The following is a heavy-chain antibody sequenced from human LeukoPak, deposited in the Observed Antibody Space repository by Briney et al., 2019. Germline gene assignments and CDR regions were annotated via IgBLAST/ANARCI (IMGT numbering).Heavy chain of an antibody. V-gene: IGHV3-23*01. D-gene: IGHD3-10*01. CDR3: APKTEGGVRSPFGY. Sequence: PGGSLRLSCAASGFTFSSYAMSWVRQAPGKGLEWVSAISGSGGSTYYADSVKGRFTISRDNSKNTLYLQMNSLRAEDTAVYYCAPKTEGGVRSPFGYWGQGTLVTVSS. J-gene: IGHJ4*02. CDR1: GFTFSSYA. CDR2: ISGSGGST.